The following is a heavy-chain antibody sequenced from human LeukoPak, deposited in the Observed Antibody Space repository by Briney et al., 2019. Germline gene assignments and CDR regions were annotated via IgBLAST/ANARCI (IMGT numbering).Heavy chain of an antibody. J-gene: IGHJ4*02. V-gene: IGHV3-21*01. Sequence: GGSLRLSCAASGLTFSSYVMHWVRQAPGKGLEWVSCISSSSSDIKYADSVKGRFTISRDNAKNSLYLQLSSLRAEDTAVYYCARVPGGLEWADFDYWGQGSLVTVSS. CDR2: ISSSSSDI. CDR1: GLTFSSYV. CDR3: ARVPGGLEWADFDY. D-gene: IGHD3-3*01.